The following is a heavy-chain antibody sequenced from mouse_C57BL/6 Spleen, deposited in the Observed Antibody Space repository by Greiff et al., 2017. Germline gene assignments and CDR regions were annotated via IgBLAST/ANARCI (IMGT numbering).Heavy chain of an antibody. V-gene: IGHV1-55*01. CDR2: IYPGSGST. CDR3: ASGPPGAAMDY. J-gene: IGHJ4*01. CDR1: GYTFTSYW. D-gene: IGHD3-1*01. Sequence: QVQLQQPGAELVKPGASVKMSCKASGYTFTSYWITWVKQRPGQGLEWIGDIYPGSGSTNYNEKFKSKATLTVDTSSSTAYKQVSSLTSEDSAVYYYASGPPGAAMDYWGQGTSDTGSS.